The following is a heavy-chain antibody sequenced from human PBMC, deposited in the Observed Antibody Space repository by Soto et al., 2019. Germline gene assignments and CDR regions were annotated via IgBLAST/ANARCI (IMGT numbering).Heavy chain of an antibody. D-gene: IGHD2-2*02. CDR3: ARVRQGYCSSTSCYNYGMDV. J-gene: IGHJ6*02. V-gene: IGHV1-69*02. CDR2: IIPILGIA. CDR1: GGTFSSYT. Sequence: SVKVSCKASGGTFSSYTISWVRQAPGQGLEWMGRIIPILGIANYAQKFQGRVTITADKSTSTAYMELSSLRSEDTAVYYCARVRQGYCSSTSCYNYGMDVWGQGTTVTVSS.